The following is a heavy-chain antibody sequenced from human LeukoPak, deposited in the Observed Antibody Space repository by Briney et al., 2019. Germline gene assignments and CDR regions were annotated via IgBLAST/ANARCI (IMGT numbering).Heavy chain of an antibody. J-gene: IGHJ4*02. CDR1: GGSISSSNW. D-gene: IGHD4-17*01. Sequence: PSGTLSLTCAVSGGSISSSNWWSWVRQPPGKGLEWIGEIYHSGSTNYIPSLKSRVTISVDKSKNQFSLKLSSVTAADTAVYYCARVREDGDYAFDYWGQGTLVTVSS. CDR3: ARVREDGDYAFDY. CDR2: IYHSGST. V-gene: IGHV4-4*02.